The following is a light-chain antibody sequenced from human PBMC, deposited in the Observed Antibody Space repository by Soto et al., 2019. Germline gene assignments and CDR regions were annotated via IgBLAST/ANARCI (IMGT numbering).Light chain of an antibody. Sequence: DIQMTQSPSSLSASVGDRVTITCRASQSISRFLNWYQHKPGKAPELLMFAASNLESGVPSRFSGSRSGTEFTLTISSLQAEDFATYYCEQTDSTTHTFGQGTK. CDR1: QSISRF. CDR2: AAS. J-gene: IGKJ2*01. V-gene: IGKV1-39*01. CDR3: EQTDSTTHT.